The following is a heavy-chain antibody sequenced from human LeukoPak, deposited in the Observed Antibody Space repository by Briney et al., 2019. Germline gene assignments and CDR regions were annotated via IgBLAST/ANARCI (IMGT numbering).Heavy chain of an antibody. CDR2: IKQDGSEK. J-gene: IGHJ4*02. Sequence: HSGGSLRLSCVASGFIFSDFWMSWVRQAPGKGLEWVANIKQDGSEKYYVDSVKGRFTISRDNAKNSLCLQMNNLRVEDTAVYFCARGQRLGSWGQGTLVIVSS. CDR3: ARGQRLGS. V-gene: IGHV3-7*01. CDR1: GFIFSDFW. D-gene: IGHD3-9*01.